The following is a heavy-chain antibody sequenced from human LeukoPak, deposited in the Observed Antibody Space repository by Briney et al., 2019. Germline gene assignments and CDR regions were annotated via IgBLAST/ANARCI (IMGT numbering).Heavy chain of an antibody. CDR3: ARDKGVAARDFDY. Sequence: GGSLRLSCAASGFTFSSYSTNWVRQAPGKGLEWVSSISSSSSYIYYADSVKGRFTISRDNAKNSLYLQMNSLRAEDTAVYYCARDKGVAARDFDYWGQGTLVTVSS. V-gene: IGHV3-21*01. J-gene: IGHJ4*02. CDR1: GFTFSSYS. D-gene: IGHD6-6*01. CDR2: ISSSSSYI.